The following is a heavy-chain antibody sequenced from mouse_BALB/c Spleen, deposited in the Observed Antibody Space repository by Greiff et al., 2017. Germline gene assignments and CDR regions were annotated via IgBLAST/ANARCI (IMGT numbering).Heavy chain of an antibody. CDR1: GFAFSSYD. Sequence: EVMLVESGGGLVKPGGSLKLSCAASGFAFSSYDMSWVRQTPEKRLEWVAYISSGGGSTYYPDTVKGRFTISRDNAKNTLYLQMSSLKSEDTAMYYCARPPTGTGYYAMDYWGQGTSVTVSS. V-gene: IGHV5-12-1*01. CDR3: ARPPTGTGYYAMDY. CDR2: ISSGGGST. D-gene: IGHD4-1*02. J-gene: IGHJ4*01.